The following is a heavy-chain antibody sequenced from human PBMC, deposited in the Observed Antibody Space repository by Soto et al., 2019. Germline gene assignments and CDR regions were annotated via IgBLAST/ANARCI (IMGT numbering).Heavy chain of an antibody. CDR3: ARVGPLHGDYVRYFDY. CDR2: VIPIFGTA. CDR1: GGTFSSYA. V-gene: IGHV1-69*13. D-gene: IGHD4-17*01. Sequence: GASVKVSCKASGGTFSSYAISWVRQAPGQGLEWMGGVIPIFGTANYAQKFQGRVTITADESTSTAYMELSSLRSEDTAVYYCARVGPLHGDYVRYFDYWGQGTLVTVSS. J-gene: IGHJ4*02.